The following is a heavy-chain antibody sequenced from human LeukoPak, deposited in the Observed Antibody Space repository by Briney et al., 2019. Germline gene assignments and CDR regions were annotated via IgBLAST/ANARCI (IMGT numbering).Heavy chain of an antibody. CDR3: ARSLGGDFDY. D-gene: IGHD3-3*01. V-gene: IGHV4-59*04. CDR2: IYYSGNT. J-gene: IGHJ4*02. CDR1: GGSISSYY. Sequence: SETLSLTCTVSGGSISSYYWSWIRQPPGKGLEWIGSIYYSGNTYYNASLKSQVSISIDTSKNQFSLNLSSVTAADTAVYFCARSLGGDFDYWGQGTLVTVSS.